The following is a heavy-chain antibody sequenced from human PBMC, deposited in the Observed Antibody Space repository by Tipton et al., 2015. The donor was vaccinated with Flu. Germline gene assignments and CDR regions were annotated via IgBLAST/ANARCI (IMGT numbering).Heavy chain of an antibody. J-gene: IGHJ4*02. CDR3: AKDPASGCYSMTSFAS. Sequence: SLRLSCAASGFTFSSYAMSWVRQAPGKGLEWVSAISGSGGSTYYADSVKGRFTISRDNSKNTLYLQMNSLRAEDTAVYYCAKDPASGCYSMTSFASWGQGTLLAPSS. CDR1: GFTFSSYA. D-gene: IGHD1-26*01. CDR2: ISGSGGST. V-gene: IGHV3-23*01.